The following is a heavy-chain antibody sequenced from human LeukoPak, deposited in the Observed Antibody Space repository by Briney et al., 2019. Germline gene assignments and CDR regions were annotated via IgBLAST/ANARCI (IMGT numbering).Heavy chain of an antibody. CDR3: ARHDIAVAALDY. V-gene: IGHV4-39*01. J-gene: IGHJ4*02. Sequence: PSETLSLTCTVSGGSISSSGYYWGWIRQPPGKGLEWIGSIYYSGSTYYNPSLKSRVTISVDTSKNQFSLKLSSVTAADTAVYYCARHDIAVAALDYWGQGTLVTVSS. D-gene: IGHD6-19*01. CDR2: IYYSGST. CDR1: GGSISSSGYY.